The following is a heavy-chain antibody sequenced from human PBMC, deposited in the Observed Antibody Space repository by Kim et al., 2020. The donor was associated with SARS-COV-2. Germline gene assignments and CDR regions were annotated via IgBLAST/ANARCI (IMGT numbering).Heavy chain of an antibody. V-gene: IGHV4-34*01. CDR1: GGSFSGFY. CDR3: ARVPYYDYIKTDAFDI. J-gene: IGHJ3*02. Sequence: SETLSLTCAVYGGSFSGFYWSWIRQPPGKGLEWIGEINHSGSTNYNPSLKSRVTISVDTSKNQFSLKVRSVTAADTAVYYCARVPYYDYIKTDAFDIWG. D-gene: IGHD3-16*01. CDR2: INHSGST.